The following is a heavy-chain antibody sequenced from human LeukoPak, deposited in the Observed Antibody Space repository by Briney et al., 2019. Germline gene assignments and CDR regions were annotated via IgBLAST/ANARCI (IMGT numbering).Heavy chain of an antibody. CDR3: AKDRIVVVPAAINWFDP. D-gene: IGHD2-2*01. CDR2: IRGSGGST. Sequence: GGSLRLSCAASGFTFSTYAMSRVREAPGKGLEGVSAIRGSGGSTYYADSVKGRFTISRDKSKNTLYLQMNSLRAEDTAVYYCAKDRIVVVPAAINWFDPWGQGTLVTVSS. V-gene: IGHV3-23*01. CDR1: GFTFSTYA. J-gene: IGHJ5*02.